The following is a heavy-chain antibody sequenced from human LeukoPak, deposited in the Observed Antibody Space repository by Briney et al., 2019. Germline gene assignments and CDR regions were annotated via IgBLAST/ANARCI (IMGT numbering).Heavy chain of an antibody. Sequence: GASVKVSCKASGYTFTSYAMHWVRQAPGQRLEWMGWINAGNGNTKYSQKFQGRVTITRDTSASTAYMELSSLRSEDTAEYYCARIVGAKGRYFDYWGQGTLVTVSS. D-gene: IGHD1-26*01. CDR2: INAGNGNT. J-gene: IGHJ4*02. CDR1: GYTFTSYA. V-gene: IGHV1-3*01. CDR3: ARIVGAKGRYFDY.